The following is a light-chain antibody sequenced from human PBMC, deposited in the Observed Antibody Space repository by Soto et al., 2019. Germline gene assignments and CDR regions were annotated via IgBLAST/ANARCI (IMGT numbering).Light chain of an antibody. CDR1: SSDVGGYNY. J-gene: IGLJ1*01. V-gene: IGLV2-14*01. CDR3: SSYTSSSTLEV. CDR2: EVS. Sequence: QSVRTEPACVSGSPGQSITISCTGTSSDVGGYNYVSWYQQHPGKAPKLMIYEVSNRPSGVSNRSSGSKSGNTASLTISGLQAEDEADYYCSSYTSSSTLEVFGTGTKVTVL.